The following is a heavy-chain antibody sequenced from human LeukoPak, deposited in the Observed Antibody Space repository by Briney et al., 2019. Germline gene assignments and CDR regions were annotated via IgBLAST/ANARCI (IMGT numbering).Heavy chain of an antibody. CDR1: GYTFTSYY. D-gene: IGHD3-22*01. V-gene: IGHV1-2*02. CDR2: INPNSGGT. Sequence: ASVKVSCKASGYTFTSYYMHWVRQAPGQGLEWMGIINPNSGGTNYAQKFQGRVTMTRDTSISTAYMELSRLRSDDTAVYYCARYYYDSSGSDDYWGQGTLVTVSS. CDR3: ARYYYDSSGSDDY. J-gene: IGHJ4*02.